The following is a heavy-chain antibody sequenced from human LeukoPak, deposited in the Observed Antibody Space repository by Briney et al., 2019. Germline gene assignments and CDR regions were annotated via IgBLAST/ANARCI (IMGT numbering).Heavy chain of an antibody. CDR1: GFTFGSYA. CDR2: ISYDGSNK. CDR3: AKDVYGDYTGGYFES. Sequence: GRSLRLSCAASGFTFGSYAMHWVRQAPGKGLEWVAVISYDGSNKYYADSVKGRFTISRDNSKNTLYLQMNSLREEDTAVFYCAKDVYGDYTGGYFESWGQGTLVTVSS. J-gene: IGHJ4*02. V-gene: IGHV3-30-3*01. D-gene: IGHD4-17*01.